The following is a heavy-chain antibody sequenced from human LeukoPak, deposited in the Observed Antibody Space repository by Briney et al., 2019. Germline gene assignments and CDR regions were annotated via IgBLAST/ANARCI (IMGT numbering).Heavy chain of an antibody. CDR1: GFTFDDYT. Sequence: GGSLRLSCAASGFTFDDYTMHWVRQAPGKGLEWVSLISWDGGSTYYADSVKGRFTISRDNAKNSLYLQMNSLRAEDTAVYYCARDKVDFNYYYMDVWGKGTTVTVSS. CDR3: ARDKVDFNYYYMDV. CDR2: ISWDGGST. J-gene: IGHJ6*03. V-gene: IGHV3-43*01. D-gene: IGHD2-15*01.